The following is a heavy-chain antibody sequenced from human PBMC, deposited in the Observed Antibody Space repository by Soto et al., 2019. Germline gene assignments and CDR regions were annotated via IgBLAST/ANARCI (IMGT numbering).Heavy chain of an antibody. V-gene: IGHV3-64*01. Sequence: EVQLVESGGGLVQPGGSLRLSCAASGFTFSTYAMQWVRQAPGKGLEFVSSISSNGGTTNYAYSVKGRFTISRDNSRDTLYLHMGSLIPEDMAVYYCARDGRAMNVYSGQGTLVTVSS. CDR2: ISSNGGTT. CDR3: ARDGRAMNVY. CDR1: GFTFSTYA. J-gene: IGHJ4*02.